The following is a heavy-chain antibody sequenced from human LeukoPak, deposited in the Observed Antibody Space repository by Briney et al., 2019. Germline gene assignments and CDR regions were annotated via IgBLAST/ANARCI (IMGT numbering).Heavy chain of an antibody. CDR3: ARARGDSYYYYYMDV. CDR1: GFTFSSYD. V-gene: IGHV3-48*03. Sequence: GGSLRLSCVASGFTFSSYDMNWVRQAPGKGPEWVSYITTSGSTKYYADSVKGRVTISRDNAKNSLDLQMNSLRAEDTAVYYCARARGDSYYYYYMDVWGKGTTVTVSS. J-gene: IGHJ6*03. CDR2: ITTSGSTK. D-gene: IGHD2-21*02.